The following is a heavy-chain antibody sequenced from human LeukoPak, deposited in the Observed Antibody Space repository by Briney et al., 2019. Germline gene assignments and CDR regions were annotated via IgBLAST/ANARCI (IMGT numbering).Heavy chain of an antibody. Sequence: AGGSLSRYWVASGFAGSGNYMSWVRQAPGKGLEWVSVIYSGGSTYYADSVKGRFTISRDNTKNTLYLQMNSLRAEDTAVYYCARGGRWGQGTLVTVSS. CDR3: ARGGR. CDR1: GFAGSGNY. CDR2: IYSGGST. V-gene: IGHV3-66*01. J-gene: IGHJ4*02. D-gene: IGHD3-10*01.